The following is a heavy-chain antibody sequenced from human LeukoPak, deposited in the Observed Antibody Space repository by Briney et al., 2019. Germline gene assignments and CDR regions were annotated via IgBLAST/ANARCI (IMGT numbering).Heavy chain of an antibody. CDR2: INPNSGGT. CDR3: ARDLHSLGYYDG. J-gene: IGHJ4*02. CDR1: GYTFTGYY. D-gene: IGHD3-22*01. V-gene: IGHV1-2*02. Sequence: ASVKVSCKASGYTFTGYYMHWVRQAPGQGLEWMGWINPNSGGTNYAQKFQGRVTMTRGTSISTVYMELSRLRSDDTAVYYCARDLHSLGYYDGWGQGTLVTVSS.